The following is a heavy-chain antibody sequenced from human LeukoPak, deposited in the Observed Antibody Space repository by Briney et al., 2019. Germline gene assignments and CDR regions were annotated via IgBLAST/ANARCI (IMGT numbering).Heavy chain of an antibody. D-gene: IGHD2-8*01. Sequence: ASVKVSCKASGHTFTNSDINWVRQAAGQGLEWMAWMSPSTGNTGYAQKFQGRVTVTRDTSITPAYLELSSLRSEDTAVYYCVKWGQWGQGTLVTVSS. CDR3: VKWGQ. CDR2: MSPSTGNT. J-gene: IGHJ4*02. CDR1: GHTFTNSD. V-gene: IGHV1-8*01.